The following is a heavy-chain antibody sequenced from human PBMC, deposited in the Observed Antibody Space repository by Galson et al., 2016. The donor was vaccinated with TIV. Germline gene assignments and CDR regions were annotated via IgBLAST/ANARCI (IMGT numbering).Heavy chain of an antibody. CDR1: GISISSGSY. D-gene: IGHD3-22*01. CDR2: IFHAGKA. Sequence: VSGISISSGSYWGWIRQSPGRGLEWIGSIFHAGKAYYNMSLKSRVTMSVDTSKNHFSLKVTSLTAADTAVFYCATALAYYYDSDGYLGGHYFDYWGQGLLVTVSS. V-gene: IGHV4-38-2*02. J-gene: IGHJ4*02. CDR3: ATALAYYYDSDGYLGGHYFDY.